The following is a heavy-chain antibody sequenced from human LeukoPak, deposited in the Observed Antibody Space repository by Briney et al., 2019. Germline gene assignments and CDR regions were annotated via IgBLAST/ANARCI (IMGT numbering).Heavy chain of an antibody. V-gene: IGHV1-69*05. CDR1: GGTFSSYA. CDR2: IIPIFGTA. Sequence: SVKVSCKASGGTFSSYAISWVRQAPGQGLEWMGRIIPIFGTANYAQEFQGRVTITTDESTSTAYMELSSLRSEDTAVYYCARDRRDGYNYFFDYWGQGTLVTVSS. D-gene: IGHD5-24*01. J-gene: IGHJ4*02. CDR3: ARDRRDGYNYFFDY.